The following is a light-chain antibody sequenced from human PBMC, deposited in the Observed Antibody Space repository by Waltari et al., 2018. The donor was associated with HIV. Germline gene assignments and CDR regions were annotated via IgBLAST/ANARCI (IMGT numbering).Light chain of an antibody. V-gene: IGKV3-11*01. CDR1: RSVNRY. CDR3: QQRTNWPRA. J-gene: IGKJ3*01. CDR2: DAS. Sequence: EIVLTQSPATLSLSPGERATLSCRASRSVNRYLAVFQQKPGQAPRLLMYDASNGAPGIPARFSGSGSGTDFALNISRVESEDFAVYYCQQRTNWPRAFGPGTTVDIK.